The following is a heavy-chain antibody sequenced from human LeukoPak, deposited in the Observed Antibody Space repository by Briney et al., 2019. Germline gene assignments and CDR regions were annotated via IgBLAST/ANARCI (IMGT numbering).Heavy chain of an antibody. Sequence: SETLSLTCTVSGGSISSYYWSWIRQPPGKGLEWIGYIYYSGSTNYNPSLKSRVTISVDTSKNQFSLKLSSVTAADTAVYYCARDGQAVAGTPDYWGQGTLVTVSS. D-gene: IGHD6-19*01. J-gene: IGHJ4*02. CDR3: ARDGQAVAGTPDY. CDR2: IYYSGST. CDR1: GGSISSYY. V-gene: IGHV4-59*12.